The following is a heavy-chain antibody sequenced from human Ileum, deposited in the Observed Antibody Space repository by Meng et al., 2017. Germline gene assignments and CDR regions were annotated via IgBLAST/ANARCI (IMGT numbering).Heavy chain of an antibody. CDR2: INWSGSHK. V-gene: IGHV3-20*04. Sequence: GGSLRLSCAASGFKFDDFGLSWVRQIPGKGPEWVSGINWSGSHKGYADSVKGRFTIFRDDAETVVYLQMNSLRVEDTALYYCVRDFLKIRTDSSDFNDWGRGTLVTVSS. CDR1: GFKFDDFG. J-gene: IGHJ4*02. CDR3: VRDFLKIRTDSSDFND. D-gene: IGHD3-22*01.